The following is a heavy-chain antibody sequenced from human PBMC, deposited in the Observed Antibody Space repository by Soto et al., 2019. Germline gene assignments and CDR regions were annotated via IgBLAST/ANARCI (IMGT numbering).Heavy chain of an antibody. CDR3: AGDPSYYGSAF. Sequence: SLRLSCAASGFMFGDHYMTWIRQAPGKGLEWVSKISSSGTTMYYADSVKGRFTVSRDNAKNSLYLEMNSLRAEDTAVYYCAGDPSYYGSAFWRQGTLVTVSS. CDR1: GFMFGDHY. D-gene: IGHD3-10*01. V-gene: IGHV3-11*01. J-gene: IGHJ4*02. CDR2: ISSSGTTM.